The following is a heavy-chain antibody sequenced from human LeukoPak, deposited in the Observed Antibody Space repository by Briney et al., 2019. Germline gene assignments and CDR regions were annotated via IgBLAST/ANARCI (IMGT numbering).Heavy chain of an antibody. CDR3: ARVGDGGYCSGGSCYSHYYYYMDV. CDR2: INHSGST. CDR1: GGSFSGYY. Sequence: NPSETLSLTCAVYGGSFSGYYWSWIRQPPGKGLEWIGEINHSGSTNYNPSLKSRVTISVDTSKNQFSLKLSSVTAADTAVYYCARVGDGGYCSGGSCYSHYYYYMDVWGKGTTVTVSS. V-gene: IGHV4-34*01. D-gene: IGHD2-15*01. J-gene: IGHJ6*03.